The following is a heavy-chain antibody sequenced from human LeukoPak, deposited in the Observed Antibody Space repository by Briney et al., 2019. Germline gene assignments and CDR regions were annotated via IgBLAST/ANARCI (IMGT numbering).Heavy chain of an antibody. CDR2: IYYSGST. CDR3: ALTGYSPYYYYYYMDV. D-gene: IGHD3-9*01. CDR1: GGSISSSSYY. J-gene: IGHJ6*03. V-gene: IGHV4-39*01. Sequence: SETLSLTCTVSGGSISSSSYYWGWIRQPPGKGLEWIGSIYYSGSTYYNPSLKSRVTISVDTSKNQFSLKLSSVTAADTAVYHCALTGYSPYYYYYYMDVWGKGTTVTVSS.